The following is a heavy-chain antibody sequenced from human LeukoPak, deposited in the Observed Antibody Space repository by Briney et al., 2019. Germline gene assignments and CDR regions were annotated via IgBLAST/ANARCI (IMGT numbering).Heavy chain of an antibody. CDR3: ARDSAGYNWFDP. CDR1: GFTVSSNY. Sequence: GGSLRLSCAASGFTVSSNYMSWVRQASGKGLEWVSVIYSGGSTYYADSVKGRFTISRDNSKNKLYLQMNSLRAEDTAVYYCARDSAGYNWFDPWRQGTLVTVSS. J-gene: IGHJ5*02. D-gene: IGHD3-10*01. V-gene: IGHV3-66*01. CDR2: IYSGGST.